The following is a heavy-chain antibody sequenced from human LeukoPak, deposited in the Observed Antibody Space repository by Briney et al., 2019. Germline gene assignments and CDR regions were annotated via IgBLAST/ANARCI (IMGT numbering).Heavy chain of an antibody. J-gene: IGHJ3*02. CDR3: ARGLDAFDI. V-gene: IGHV4-34*01. Sequence: PSETLSLTCAVYGGSFSGYYWSWIRQPPGKGLEWIGGINHSGSTTYNPSLKSRVTISVDTSKNQFSLKLSSVTVADTAVYHCARGLDAFDIWGQGTMVTVSS. CDR1: GGSFSGYY. CDR2: INHSGST.